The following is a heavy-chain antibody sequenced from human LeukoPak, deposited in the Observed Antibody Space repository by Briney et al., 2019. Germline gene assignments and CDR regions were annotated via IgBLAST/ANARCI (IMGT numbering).Heavy chain of an antibody. J-gene: IGHJ6*02. CDR2: ISGSDGST. CDR3: AKDFVGATIYYYYYGMDV. Sequence: GGSLRLSCAASGFTFSSYAMSWVRQAPGKGLEWVSAISGSDGSTYYADSVKGRFTISRDNSKNTLYLQMNSLRAEDTAVYYCAKDFVGATIYYYYYGMDVWGQGTTVTVSS. CDR1: GFTFSSYA. D-gene: IGHD1-26*01. V-gene: IGHV3-23*01.